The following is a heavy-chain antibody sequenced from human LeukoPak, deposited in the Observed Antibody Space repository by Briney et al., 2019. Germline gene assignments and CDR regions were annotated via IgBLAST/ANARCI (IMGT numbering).Heavy chain of an antibody. Sequence: ASVKVSCKASGYTFTGYYMHWVRQAPGQGLEWMGWINPNSGGTNYAQKFQGRVTMTTDTSINTASMELTRLRSDDTAVYYCARGGSGGYDSPLDYWGQGTLVTVSS. V-gene: IGHV1-2*02. J-gene: IGHJ4*02. D-gene: IGHD5-12*01. CDR3: ARGGSGGYDSPLDY. CDR1: GYTFTGYY. CDR2: INPNSGGT.